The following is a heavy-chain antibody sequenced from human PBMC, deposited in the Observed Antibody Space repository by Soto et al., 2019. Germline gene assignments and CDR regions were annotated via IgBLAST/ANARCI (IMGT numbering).Heavy chain of an antibody. D-gene: IGHD3-16*01. Sequence: PGGSLRLSCAASGFTFSNYAMSWVRQAPGKGLEWVSTISDSGGSTYYADSVKGRFTISRDNSKNTLYLQMNSLRAEDTAVYYCAKSIRRGIFDYWGQGTLVTVSS. CDR2: ISDSGGST. V-gene: IGHV3-23*01. CDR1: GFTFSNYA. J-gene: IGHJ4*02. CDR3: AKSIRRGIFDY.